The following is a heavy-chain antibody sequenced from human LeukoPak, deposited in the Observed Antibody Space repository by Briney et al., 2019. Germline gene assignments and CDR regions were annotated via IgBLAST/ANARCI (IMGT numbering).Heavy chain of an antibody. CDR1: GDSVSSNSAA. Sequence: SQTLSLTCAISGDSVSSNSAACNWIRQSPSRGLEWLGRTYYRSKWYNDYAVSVKSRITINPDTSKNQFSLQLNSVTPEDTAVFYCARASRYFVTGLRLPKNYGMDVWGQGTTVTVSS. V-gene: IGHV6-1*01. CDR3: ARASRYFVTGLRLPKNYGMDV. D-gene: IGHD3-9*01. J-gene: IGHJ6*02. CDR2: TYYRSKWYN.